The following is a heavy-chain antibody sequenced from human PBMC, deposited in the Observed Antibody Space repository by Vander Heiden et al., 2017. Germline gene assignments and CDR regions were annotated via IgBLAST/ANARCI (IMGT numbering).Heavy chain of an antibody. J-gene: IGHJ6*02. D-gene: IGHD3-22*01. CDR3: AREDSSGGMDV. CDR2: INWNGDST. V-gene: IGHV3-20*04. CDR1: WFPFDDFG. Sequence: EVQLVQSGGGVVRPGGALRLSCTVSWFPFDDFGMSWVRQAPGKGLEWVSHINWNGDSTGYADSVKGRFTISRDNAKNSLYLQMNSLRAEDTALYYCAREDSSGGMDVWGQGTTVTASS.